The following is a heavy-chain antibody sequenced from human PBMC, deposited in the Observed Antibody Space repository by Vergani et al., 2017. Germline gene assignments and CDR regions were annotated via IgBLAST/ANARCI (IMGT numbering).Heavy chain of an antibody. CDR2: SKPKTEGGTT. CDR1: GFDFSQAW. V-gene: IGHV3-15*01. Sequence: EVQLMESGGGWAQPGGSLRLSCQVSGFDFSQAWMNWVRQSPGKGLEYIGLSKPKTEGGTTHYNAAMKGRVTISRDDSTNTAYLQLSSLGTDDTAIYFCSAQTQSCHDYWGQGTLVAVSS. CDR3: SAQTQSCHDY. D-gene: IGHD3-10*01. J-gene: IGHJ4*02.